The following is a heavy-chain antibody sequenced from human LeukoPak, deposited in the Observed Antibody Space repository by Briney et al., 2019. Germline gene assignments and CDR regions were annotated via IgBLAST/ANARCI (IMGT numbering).Heavy chain of an antibody. Sequence: GESLKISCKGSGFSFTRYWIGWVRQMPRKGLEWMGLIYPGDVDTRYSPSFQGQVTISADKSISTAYLQWSSLEASDTAMYYCARDDSSGYDYWGQGTLVTVSS. D-gene: IGHD3-22*01. CDR1: GFSFTRYW. CDR2: IYPGDVDT. CDR3: ARDDSSGYDY. J-gene: IGHJ4*02. V-gene: IGHV5-51*01.